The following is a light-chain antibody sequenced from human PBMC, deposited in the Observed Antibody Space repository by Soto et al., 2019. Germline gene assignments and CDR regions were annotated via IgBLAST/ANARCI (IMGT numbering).Light chain of an antibody. CDR1: QTISSW. CDR3: QQYNTFWT. Sequence: DIQMTQSPSTLSASVGDRVTITCRASQTISSWLAWYQQKPGKAPKLLIYDVSTLGSGVPSRFSGSGSGTDVTLTISSLQADDFATYYCQQYNTFWTFGQGTKVEIK. J-gene: IGKJ1*01. V-gene: IGKV1-5*01. CDR2: DVS.